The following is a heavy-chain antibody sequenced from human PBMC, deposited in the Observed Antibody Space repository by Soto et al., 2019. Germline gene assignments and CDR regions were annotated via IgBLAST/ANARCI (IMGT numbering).Heavy chain of an antibody. J-gene: IGHJ6*02. D-gene: IGHD6-13*01. CDR1: GFTFSDYY. CDR2: ISSSSSYT. V-gene: IGHV3-11*06. Sequence: GGSLRLTCAASGFTFSDYYMSWIRQAPGKGLEWVSYISSSSSYTNYADSVKGRFTISRDNAKNSLYLQMNSLRAEDTAVYYCARDGEAGTYYYGMDVWGQGTTVTVSS. CDR3: ARDGEAGTYYYGMDV.